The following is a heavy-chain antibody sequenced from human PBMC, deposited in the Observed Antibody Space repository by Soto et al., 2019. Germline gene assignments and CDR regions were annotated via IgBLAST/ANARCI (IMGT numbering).Heavy chain of an antibody. D-gene: IGHD3-10*01. CDR1: GGAIRSYY. V-gene: IGHV4-59*01. J-gene: IGHJ4*02. CDR3: ARGYGSGRYPYLQVDY. CDR2: IYSSGST. Sequence: SETLSLTCSVSGGAIRSYYWSWIRQPPGKGLEWIGYIYSSGSTNYNPSLQSRVTISLDTSENQFSLNLSSVTAADTAVYYCARGYGSGRYPYLQVDYWGQGTLVTVSS.